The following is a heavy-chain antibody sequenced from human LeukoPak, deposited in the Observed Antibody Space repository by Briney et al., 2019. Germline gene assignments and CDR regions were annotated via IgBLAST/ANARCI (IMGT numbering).Heavy chain of an antibody. CDR1: GFTFSNFA. Sequence: GRSLRLSCAASGFTFSNFAMHWVRQAPGKGLEWVAVISYDGDNEYYADSVKGRFTISRDNSKDRLYLQMNSLRPEDTAMNYCARVRGGRSWYYYGMDVWGRGTTVTVSS. J-gene: IGHJ6*02. D-gene: IGHD3-16*01. CDR3: ARVRGGRSWYYYGMDV. CDR2: ISYDGDNE. V-gene: IGHV3-30-3*01.